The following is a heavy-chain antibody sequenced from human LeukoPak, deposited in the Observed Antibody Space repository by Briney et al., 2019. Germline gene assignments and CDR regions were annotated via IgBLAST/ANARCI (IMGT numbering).Heavy chain of an antibody. D-gene: IGHD3-10*02. CDR2: ISSSGSTI. Sequence: PGGSLRLSCAASGFTFSSYEMNWVRQAPGKGLEWVSYISSSGSTIYYADSVKGRFTITRDNAKNSLYLQMNSLRAEDTAVYYCAELGITMIGGVWGKGTTVTISS. CDR1: GFTFSSYE. CDR3: AELGITMIGGV. J-gene: IGHJ6*04. V-gene: IGHV3-48*03.